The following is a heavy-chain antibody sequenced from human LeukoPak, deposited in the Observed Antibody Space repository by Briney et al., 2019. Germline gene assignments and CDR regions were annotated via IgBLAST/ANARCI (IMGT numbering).Heavy chain of an antibody. J-gene: IGHJ4*02. Sequence: PGGSLRPSCAGSGFTFSTNAMGWVRQAPGEGLEWVSSIKGGGGDPFYADSVRGRFTISRDKSKNTLYLQLNSLRAEDTAVYFCAQGGHDYNPFYCWGQGTLVTVSS. CDR1: GFTFSTNA. CDR3: AQGGHDYNPFYC. CDR2: IKGGGGDP. V-gene: IGHV3-23*01. D-gene: IGHD4-11*01.